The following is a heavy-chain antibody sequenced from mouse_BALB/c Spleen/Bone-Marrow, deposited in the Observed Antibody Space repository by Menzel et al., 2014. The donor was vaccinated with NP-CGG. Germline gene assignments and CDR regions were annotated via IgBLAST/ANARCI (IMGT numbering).Heavy chain of an antibody. D-gene: IGHD2-1*01. CDR1: GFTFSNYG. J-gene: IGHJ2*01. V-gene: IGHV5-6-3*01. CDR3: VRGNYGNYVDYFDF. CDR2: INSNGGST. Sequence: EVQGVESGGGLVQPGGSLKLSCAASGFTFSNYGMSWVRQTPDKRLELVATINSNGGSTYYPDSVKGRFTISRDTAENTLYLQMSSLKSEETAMYYCVRGNYGNYVDYFDFWGQGTTLTVSS.